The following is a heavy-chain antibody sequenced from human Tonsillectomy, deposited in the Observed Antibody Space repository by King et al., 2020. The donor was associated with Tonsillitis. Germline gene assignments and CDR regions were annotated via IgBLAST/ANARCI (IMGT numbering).Heavy chain of an antibody. CDR3: ARVYGGNPERWAPGY. D-gene: IGHD4-23*01. CDR2: INNDGSST. Sequence: VQLVESGGGLVQPGGSLRLSCAASGFTFSSYWMHWVRQAPGKGLVWVSRINNDGSSTSYADSVKGRFTIARDNAENTLYLQMNSLRAEDTALYYCARVYGGNPERWAPGYWGQGTLVTVSS. CDR1: GFTFSSYW. V-gene: IGHV3-74*01. J-gene: IGHJ4*02.